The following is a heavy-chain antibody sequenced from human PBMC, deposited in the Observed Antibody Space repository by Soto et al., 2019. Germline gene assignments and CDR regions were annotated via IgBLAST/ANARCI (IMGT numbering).Heavy chain of an antibody. D-gene: IGHD6-19*01. Sequence: VQLLESGGGLVQPGGSLRRSCAASGFTFSGSAMTWVRQAPGKWLEYVSSITSSGSEVFHAASVKGRFIMPRDHSKNMSYTQMTRLCAEETAVYYCARERYTGGWYTDPWGPGDLVTVSS. CDR3: ARERYTGGWYTDP. J-gene: IGHJ5*02. CDR1: GFTFSGSA. CDR2: ITSSGSEV. V-gene: IGHV3-23*01.